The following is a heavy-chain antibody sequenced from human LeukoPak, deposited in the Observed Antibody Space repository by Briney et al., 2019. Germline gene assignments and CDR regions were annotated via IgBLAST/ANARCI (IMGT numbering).Heavy chain of an antibody. Sequence: GGSLRLSCAAPGFTFSSYSMNWVRQAPGKGLEWVSYISSSSSTIYYADSVKGRFTISRDNAKNSLYLQMNSLRAEDTAVYYCARGLNSVDIVATIRGDTFDIWGQGTMVTVSS. J-gene: IGHJ3*02. CDR1: GFTFSSYS. D-gene: IGHD5-12*01. CDR3: ARGLNSVDIVATIRGDTFDI. CDR2: ISSSSSTI. V-gene: IGHV3-48*01.